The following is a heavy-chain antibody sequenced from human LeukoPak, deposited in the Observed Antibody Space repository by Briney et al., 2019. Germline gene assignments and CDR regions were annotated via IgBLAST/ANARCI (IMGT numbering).Heavy chain of an antibody. CDR3: AKDFEFGELFFDY. D-gene: IGHD3-10*01. Sequence: GGSLRLSCAASGFTFSSYWMSWVRQAPGKGLEWVSAISGSGGSTYYADSVKGRFTISRDNSKNTLYLQMNSLRAEDTAVYYCAKDFEFGELFFDYWGQGTLVTVSS. CDR2: ISGSGGST. CDR1: GFTFSSYW. J-gene: IGHJ4*02. V-gene: IGHV3-23*01.